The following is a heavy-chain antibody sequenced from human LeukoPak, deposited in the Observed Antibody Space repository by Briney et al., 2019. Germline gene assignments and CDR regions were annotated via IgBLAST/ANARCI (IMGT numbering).Heavy chain of an antibody. J-gene: IGHJ4*02. CDR2: ISSSSSSI. V-gene: IGHV3-11*01. CDR1: GFTFSNAW. Sequence: GGSLRLSCAASGFTFSNAWMSWVRQAPGKGLEWVSYISSSSSSIYYADSVRGRFTISRDNAKNSLYLQMNSLRAEDTAVYYCAREYSGYSLDYWGQGTLVTVSS. D-gene: IGHD5-12*01. CDR3: AREYSGYSLDY.